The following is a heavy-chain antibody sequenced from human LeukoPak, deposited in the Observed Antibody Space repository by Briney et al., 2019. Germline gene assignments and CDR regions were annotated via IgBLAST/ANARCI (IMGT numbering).Heavy chain of an antibody. D-gene: IGHD3-22*01. CDR1: GFTFSSYA. Sequence: GGSLRLSCAASGFTFSSYAMSWVRQAPGKGLEWVSAISGSGGSTYYADSVKGRFTISRDNSKNTPYLQMNSLRAEDTAVYYCAKGRRIVVAPFDYWGQGTLVTVSS. J-gene: IGHJ4*02. V-gene: IGHV3-23*01. CDR2: ISGSGGST. CDR3: AKGRRIVVAPFDY.